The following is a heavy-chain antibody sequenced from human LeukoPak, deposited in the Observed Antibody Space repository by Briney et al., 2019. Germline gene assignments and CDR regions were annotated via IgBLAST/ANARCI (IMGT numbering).Heavy chain of an antibody. CDR2: ISSSTYT. CDR1: GFTFSDYY. V-gene: IGHV3-11*03. J-gene: IGHJ4*02. Sequence: PGGSLRLSCAASGFTFSDYYMSWIRQAPGKGLEWVSYISSSTYTNYVDSVKGRFTISRDNAKNSMYLQMNSLRAEDTAVNYCARISGSYVFDYWGQGTLVTVSS. D-gene: IGHD1-26*01. CDR3: ARISGSYVFDY.